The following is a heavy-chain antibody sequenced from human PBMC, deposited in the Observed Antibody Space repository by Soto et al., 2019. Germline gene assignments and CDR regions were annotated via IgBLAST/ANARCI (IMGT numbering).Heavy chain of an antibody. CDR2: IWYDGSIK. CDR1: GFTFSSYG. J-gene: IGHJ4*02. Sequence: QVQLVESGGGVVQPAKSLRLSCAASGFTFSSYGMHWVRQAPGKGLEWVAVIWYDGSIKYYADSVKGRFIISRDNSNNTIYLQINSLRVEDTAVYYCARDRLRGSMVRGVMGDWGQGTLVTVSS. V-gene: IGHV3-33*01. CDR3: ARDRLRGSMVRGVMGD. D-gene: IGHD3-10*01.